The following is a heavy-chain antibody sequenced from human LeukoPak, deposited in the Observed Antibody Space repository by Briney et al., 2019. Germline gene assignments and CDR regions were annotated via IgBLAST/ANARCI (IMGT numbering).Heavy chain of an antibody. CDR3: VKGVTMIQLGLHYFDY. Sequence: GGSLRLSYAPAASLSGTPAVSCARQAPGKGLGWVSTISGYGASTYYADSVKGRFPFSRDNSKNTLYLQMNRLTAEDTAVYYCVKGVTMIQLGLHYFDYWGQGSLVTVSS. D-gene: IGHD5-18*01. CDR2: ISGYGAST. V-gene: IGHV3-23*01. CDR1: ASLSGTPA. J-gene: IGHJ4*02.